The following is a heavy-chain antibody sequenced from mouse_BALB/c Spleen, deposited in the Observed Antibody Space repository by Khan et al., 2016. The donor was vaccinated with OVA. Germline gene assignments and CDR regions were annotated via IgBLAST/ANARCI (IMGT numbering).Heavy chain of an antibody. V-gene: IGHV5-6-4*01. CDR2: ISSGGSYT. D-gene: IGHD2-1*01. Sequence: EVELVESGGDLVKPGGSLKLSCAASGFTFSSYTMSWVRQTPEKRLEWVATISSGGSYTYYPDSVKGRFTISRDNAKNTLYLQMSSLKSEDTAMYYCTRDGNYAHWYFDVWGVGTTVTVSS. CDR3: TRDGNYAHWYFDV. CDR1: GFTFSSYT. J-gene: IGHJ1*01.